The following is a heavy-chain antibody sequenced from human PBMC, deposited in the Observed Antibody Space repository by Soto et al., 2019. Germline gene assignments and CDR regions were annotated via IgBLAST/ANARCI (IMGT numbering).Heavy chain of an antibody. D-gene: IGHD4-17*01. J-gene: IGHJ6*03. V-gene: IGHV3-23*01. Sequence: GGSLRLSCAASGFTFSSYAMSWVRQAPGKGLEWVSAISGSGGSTYYADSVKGRFTISRDNSKNTLYLQMNSLSAXDXXXYYCAXDXRFPYGDYDWVNYYMDVWGKGTTVTVSS. CDR2: ISGSGGST. CDR3: AXDXRFPYGDYDWVNYYMDV. CDR1: GFTFSSYA.